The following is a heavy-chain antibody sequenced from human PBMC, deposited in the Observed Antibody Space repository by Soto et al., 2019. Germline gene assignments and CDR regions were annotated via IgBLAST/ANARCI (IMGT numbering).Heavy chain of an antibody. D-gene: IGHD1-7*01. V-gene: IGHV1-3*01. CDR3: ARRYSWNYNWFDP. J-gene: IGHJ5*02. CDR2: INAGNGNT. CDR1: GYTFTSYA. Sequence: GASVKVSCKASGYTFTSYAMHWVRQAPGQRLEWMGWINAGNGNTKYSQKFQGRVTITRDTSASTAYMELSSLRSEDTAVYYCARRYSWNYNWFDPWGQGTLVTVSS.